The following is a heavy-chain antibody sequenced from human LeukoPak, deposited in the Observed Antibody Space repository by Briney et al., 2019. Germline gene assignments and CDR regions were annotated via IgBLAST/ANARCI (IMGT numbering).Heavy chain of an antibody. J-gene: IGHJ4*02. Sequence: SVKVSCKASGGTFSSYAISWVRQAPGQGLEWMGGISPIFGTANYAQKFQGRVTITTDESTSTAYMELSSLRSEDTAVYYCARARQRYYDSSGYYPFDYWGQGTLVTVSS. CDR3: ARARQRYYDSSGYYPFDY. CDR2: ISPIFGTA. V-gene: IGHV1-69*05. CDR1: GGTFSSYA. D-gene: IGHD3-22*01.